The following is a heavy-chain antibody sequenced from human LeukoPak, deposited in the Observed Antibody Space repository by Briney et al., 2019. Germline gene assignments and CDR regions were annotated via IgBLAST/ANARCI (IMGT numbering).Heavy chain of an antibody. CDR2: ISYDGSNK. CDR1: GFTFSNYG. CDR3: AKASELGRGYFHY. V-gene: IGHV3-30*18. D-gene: IGHD7-27*01. Sequence: PGGSLRLSCAASGFTFSNYGMDWVRQAPGKGLEWVAVISYDGSNKYYADSVKGRFTISRDNSQNTLYLQMNSLRAEDTAVYYCAKASELGRGYFHYWGQGTLVTVSS. J-gene: IGHJ4*02.